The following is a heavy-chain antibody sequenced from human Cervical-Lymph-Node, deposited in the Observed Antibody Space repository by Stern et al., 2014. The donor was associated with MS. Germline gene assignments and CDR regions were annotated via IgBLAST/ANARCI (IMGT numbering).Heavy chain of an antibody. Sequence: VHLVESEAEARAPGASMKVSCKASGYIFTDYYLHWVRQAPGQGLEWLGWINPNSGGTNYAQNFQGRVTMTRDTSISTAYMELRWLGSADTAVYYCARGSGTAYDLRGDYWGQGTLVTVSS. D-gene: IGHD3-3*01. CDR2: INPNSGGT. V-gene: IGHV1-2*02. J-gene: IGHJ4*01. CDR1: GYIFTDYY. CDR3: ARGSGTAYDLRGDY.